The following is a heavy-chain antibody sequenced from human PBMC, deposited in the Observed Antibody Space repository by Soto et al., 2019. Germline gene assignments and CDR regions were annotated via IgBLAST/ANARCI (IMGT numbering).Heavy chain of an antibody. J-gene: IGHJ3*02. CDR2: ISSSGSTI. Sequence: QVQLVESGGGLVKPGGSLRLSCEASGFTFSDYYMSWIRQAPGKGLEWVSYISSSGSTIYYADSVKGRFTISRDNAKNSLYLQMNILRAEDTAVYYCARVLVLLGTNDDAFDIWGQWTMVTVSS. V-gene: IGHV3-11*01. CDR3: ARVLVLLGTNDDAFDI. CDR1: GFTFSDYY. D-gene: IGHD7-27*01.